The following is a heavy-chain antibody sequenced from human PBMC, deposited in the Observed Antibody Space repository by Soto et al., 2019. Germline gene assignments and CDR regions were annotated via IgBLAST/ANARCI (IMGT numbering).Heavy chain of an antibody. CDR2: IGTAGDT. CDR1: GFTFSSYD. J-gene: IGHJ6*02. D-gene: IGHD6-13*01. V-gene: IGHV3-13*04. CDR3: AREMGSSLGHYYYYGMDV. Sequence: GGSLRLSCAASGFTFSSYDMHWVRQATGKGLEWVSAIGTAGDTYYPGSVKGRFTISRENAKNSLYLQMNSLRAGDTDVYYCAREMGSSLGHYYYYGMDVWGQGTTVTVSS.